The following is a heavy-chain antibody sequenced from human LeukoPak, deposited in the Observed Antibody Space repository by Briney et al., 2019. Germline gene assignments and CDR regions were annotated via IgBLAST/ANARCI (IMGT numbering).Heavy chain of an antibody. Sequence: ASVKVSCKASGYTFTSYGISWVRQAPGQGLEWMGWIDPNSGNTGYAQKFQGRVTITWDTSITTAYMELSSLRSEDTAVYYCARGHGSGTYYNVWVDPWGQGTLVTVSS. CDR3: ARGHGSGTYYNVWVDP. V-gene: IGHV1-8*03. J-gene: IGHJ5*02. CDR2: IDPNSGNT. D-gene: IGHD3-10*01. CDR1: GYTFTSYG.